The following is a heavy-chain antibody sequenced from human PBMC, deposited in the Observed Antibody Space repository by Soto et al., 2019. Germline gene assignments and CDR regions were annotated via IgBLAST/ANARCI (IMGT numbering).Heavy chain of an antibody. J-gene: IGHJ4*02. D-gene: IGHD6-13*01. CDR3: ARAYLAAAGFPFAY. CDR1: GGSISSYY. Sequence: PSETLSLTCTVSGGSISSYYWSWIRQPPGKGLEWIGYIYYSGSTNYNPSLKSRVTISVDTSKNQFSLKLSSVTAADTAVYYCARAYLAAAGFPFAYWGQGTLVTVSS. V-gene: IGHV4-59*08. CDR2: IYYSGST.